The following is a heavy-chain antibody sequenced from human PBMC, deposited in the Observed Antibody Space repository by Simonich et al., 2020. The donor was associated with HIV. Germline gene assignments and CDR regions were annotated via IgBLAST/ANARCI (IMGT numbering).Heavy chain of an antibody. D-gene: IGHD2-2*01. J-gene: IGHJ4*02. CDR2: INHSGST. V-gene: IGHV4-34*01. Sequence: QVQLQQWGAGLLKPSETLSLTCAVYGGSFSGYYWSWIRQPPGKGLAWIGEINHSGSTNYNPSLRSRFTISVNTSKNQFSRKLSSVTAADTAVYYCARGFYQRLYYFDYWGQGTLVTVSS. CDR3: ARGFYQRLYYFDY. CDR1: GGSFSGYY.